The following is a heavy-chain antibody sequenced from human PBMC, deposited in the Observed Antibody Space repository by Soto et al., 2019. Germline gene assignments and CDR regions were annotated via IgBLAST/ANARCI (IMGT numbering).Heavy chain of an antibody. J-gene: IGHJ3*02. CDR1: GFTFSSYG. D-gene: IGHD2-15*01. Sequence: GGSLRLSCEASGFTFSSYGMHWVRQAPGKGLEWVSYISSSGTGIYYPDSVKGRFTISRDNAKNSLYLQMSSLRAEDTAMYYCARAYSDAFDIWGQGTMVTVSS. V-gene: IGHV3-48*04. CDR2: ISSSGTGI. CDR3: ARAYSDAFDI.